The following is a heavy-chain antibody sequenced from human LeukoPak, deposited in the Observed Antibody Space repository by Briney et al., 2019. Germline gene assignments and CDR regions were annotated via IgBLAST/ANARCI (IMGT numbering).Heavy chain of an antibody. V-gene: IGHV4-38-2*02. CDR1: GYSISSGYY. Sequence: SETLSLTCTVSGYSISSGYYWGWIRQPPGKGLEWIGSIYYSASTYYHPSLKSRVTISVDTSKNQFSLKLSSVTAADTAVYYCARDRLGYTRLRDAFDIWGQGTMVTVSS. CDR3: ARDRLGYTRLRDAFDI. CDR2: IYYSAST. D-gene: IGHD2-2*02. J-gene: IGHJ3*02.